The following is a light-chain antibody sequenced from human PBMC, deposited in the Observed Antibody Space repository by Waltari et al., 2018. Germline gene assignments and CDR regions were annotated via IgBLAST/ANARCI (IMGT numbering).Light chain of an antibody. CDR1: SSNLGRNY. CDR3: AAWDDSLSVGV. CDR2: RNN. V-gene: IGLV1-47*01. J-gene: IGLJ3*02. Sequence: QSVLTQPPSASGTPGQRVTISCSGSSSNLGRNYVYWYQQFPGPAPKLLISRNNQRPSGVPDRFSGSKSGTSASLAVSGRRSEDEADYYCAAWDDSLSVGVFGGGTRVTVL.